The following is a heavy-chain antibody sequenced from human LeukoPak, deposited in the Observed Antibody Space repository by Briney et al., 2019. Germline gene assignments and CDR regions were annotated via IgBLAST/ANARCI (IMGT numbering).Heavy chain of an antibody. CDR3: ARIRELSAVGY. CDR2: IYSGGST. V-gene: IGHV3-66*01. J-gene: IGHJ4*02. CDR1: GGSFSGYY. D-gene: IGHD1-26*01. Sequence: ETLSLTCAVYGGSFSGYYWSWVRQAPGKGLEWVSVIYSGGSTYYADSVKGRFTISRDNSKNTLYLQMNSLRAEDTAVYYCARIRELSAVGYWGQGTLVTVSS.